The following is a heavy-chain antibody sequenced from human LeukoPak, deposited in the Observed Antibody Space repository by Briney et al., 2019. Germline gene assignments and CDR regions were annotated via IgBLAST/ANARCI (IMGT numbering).Heavy chain of an antibody. D-gene: IGHD6-6*01. Sequence: GGSLRLSCAASGFTFSNAWMSWVRQAPGKGLEWVSSISGSDDGTYYADSVKGRFTISRDNSKNTLYLQMNSLRAEDTAVYYCAKRGPIYSSSPGNYFDYWGQGTLVTVSS. J-gene: IGHJ4*02. CDR3: AKRGPIYSSSPGNYFDY. V-gene: IGHV3-23*01. CDR1: GFTFSNAW. CDR2: ISGSDDGT.